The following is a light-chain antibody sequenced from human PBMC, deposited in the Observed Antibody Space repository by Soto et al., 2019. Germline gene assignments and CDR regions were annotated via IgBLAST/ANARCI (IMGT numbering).Light chain of an antibody. CDR1: NIGSKS. Sequence: SYELTQPPSVTVAPGETARISCGGNNIGSKSLFWYQQKPGQAPVLVVYYDTNRPSGIPERFSGSNSGNTATLTISRVEVGDEADYYCQVWDSSTGHREVFGGGTQLTVL. J-gene: IGLJ2*01. CDR3: QVWDSSTGHREV. V-gene: IGLV3-21*04. CDR2: YDT.